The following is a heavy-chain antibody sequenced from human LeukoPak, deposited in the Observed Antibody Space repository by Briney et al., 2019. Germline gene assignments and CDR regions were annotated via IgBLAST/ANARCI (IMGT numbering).Heavy chain of an antibody. CDR1: GYTFTSYY. Sequence: ASVKVSCKASGYTFTSYYMHWVRQAPGQGLEWMGIINPSGGSTSYAQKFQGRVTMTRDMSTSTVYMERSSPRSEDTAVYYCARASYGDWVYYYYYMDVWGKGTTVTVSS. CDR2: INPSGGST. V-gene: IGHV1-46*01. D-gene: IGHD4-17*01. CDR3: ARASYGDWVYYYYYMDV. J-gene: IGHJ6*03.